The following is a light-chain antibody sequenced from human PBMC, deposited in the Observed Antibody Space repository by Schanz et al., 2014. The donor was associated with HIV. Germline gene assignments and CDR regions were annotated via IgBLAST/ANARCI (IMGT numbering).Light chain of an antibody. J-gene: IGLJ2*01. CDR2: DVT. V-gene: IGLV2-14*03. Sequence: QSALTQPASVSGSPGQSITISCTGASSDVGGYDYVSWYQQHPGKAPKLIIYDVTDRPSGVSSRFSGSKSGNTASLTISGLQAEDEADYYCSSYATTKDVLFGGGTKLTVL. CDR3: SSYATTKDVL. CDR1: SSDVGGYDY.